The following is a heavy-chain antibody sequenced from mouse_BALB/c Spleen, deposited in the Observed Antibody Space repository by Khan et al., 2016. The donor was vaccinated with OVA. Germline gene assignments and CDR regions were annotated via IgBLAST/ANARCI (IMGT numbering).Heavy chain of an antibody. CDR1: GFTFSTYG. CDR2: ISSAGTFT. V-gene: IGHV5-6*01. Sequence: EVELVESGGDLVKPGGSLKLSCAASGFTFSTYGMSWVRQTPDKRLEWVATISSAGTFTYYPDSVKGRFTISRDNAKTTLYLQVNSLRSEDTARYYCARHWVGIMDYWGQGTSLTVSS. CDR3: ARHWVGIMDY. J-gene: IGHJ4*01. D-gene: IGHD1-1*01.